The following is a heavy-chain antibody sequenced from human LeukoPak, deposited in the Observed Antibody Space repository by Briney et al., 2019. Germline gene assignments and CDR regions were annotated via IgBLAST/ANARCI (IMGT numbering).Heavy chain of an antibody. V-gene: IGHV3-30*02. D-gene: IGHD3-10*01. J-gene: IGHJ4*02. Sequence: GGSLRLSCAASGFTFSSYGMHWVRQAPGKGLEWVAFIRYDGSNKYYADSVKGRFTISRDNSKNTLYLQMNSLRAEDTAGYYCAKVEGAMVRGVIRNFDCWGQGTLVTVSS. CDR2: IRYDGSNK. CDR1: GFTFSSYG. CDR3: AKVEGAMVRGVIRNFDC.